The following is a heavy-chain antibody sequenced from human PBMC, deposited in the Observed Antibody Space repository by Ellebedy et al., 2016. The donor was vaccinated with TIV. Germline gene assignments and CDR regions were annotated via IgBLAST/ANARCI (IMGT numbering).Heavy chain of an antibody. Sequence: PGGSLRLSCAASGFTFSSSRMNWVRQTPGKGLEWVSSISSSSNYIYYADSVKGRFTISRDKAKNSLFLQMNSLRAEDTAVYYCARDPPGRYEEYYFDYWGQGTLVTVSS. CDR2: ISSSSNYI. CDR3: ARDPPGRYEEYYFDY. J-gene: IGHJ4*02. CDR1: GFTFSSSR. D-gene: IGHD3-10*01. V-gene: IGHV3-21*01.